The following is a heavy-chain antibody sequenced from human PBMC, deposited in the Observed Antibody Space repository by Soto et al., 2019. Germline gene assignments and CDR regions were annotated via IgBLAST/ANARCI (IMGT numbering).Heavy chain of an antibody. J-gene: IGHJ2*01. Sequence: PGKGLEWIGELNHSGSTNYNPSLKSRVTISVATSKNQFSLKLSSVTAADTAVYYCASVRPFFFTSRRPHTRLAPGLGIPAEPLFDL. D-gene: IGHD3-9*01. CDR3: ASVRPFFFTSRRPHTRLAPGLGIPAEPLFDL. CDR2: LNHSGST. V-gene: IGHV4-34*01.